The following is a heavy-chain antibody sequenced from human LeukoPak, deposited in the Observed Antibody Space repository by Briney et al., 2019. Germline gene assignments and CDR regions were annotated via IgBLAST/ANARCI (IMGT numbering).Heavy chain of an antibody. CDR1: GGTFSSYA. V-gene: IGHV1-69*04. J-gene: IGHJ4*02. Sequence: ASVKVSCKASGGTFSSYAISWVRQAPGQGLEWMGRIIPILGIANYAQKFQGRVTIAADKSTSTAYMELSSLRSEDTAVYYCAYDSPHQFDYWGQGTLVTVPS. CDR2: IIPILGIA. D-gene: IGHD3-22*01. CDR3: AYDSPHQFDY.